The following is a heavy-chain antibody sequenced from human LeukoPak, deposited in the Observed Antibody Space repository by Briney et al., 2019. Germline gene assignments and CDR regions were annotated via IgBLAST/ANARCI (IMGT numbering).Heavy chain of an antibody. V-gene: IGHV3-7*01. CDR2: IKDDGSEK. J-gene: IGHJ4*02. Sequence: GGPRELSGAASEFTLGSFLMNWFRKAPGKGLEWLPNIKDDGSEKKYVDSVKGRFTLSRDNAKNSLYLHISTLRDEDTAVYYCATSVPGFGESLNYWGQGTLVTVSS. D-gene: IGHD3-10*01. CDR3: ATSVPGFGESLNY. CDR1: EFTLGSFL.